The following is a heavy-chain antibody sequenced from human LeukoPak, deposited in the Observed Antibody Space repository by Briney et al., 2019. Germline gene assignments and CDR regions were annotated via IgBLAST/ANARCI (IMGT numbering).Heavy chain of an antibody. Sequence: PSETLSLTCTVSGGSISSYYWNWIRQPPGKGLEWIGYIYYSGSTNYNPSLKSRVTISVDTSKNQFSLKLSSVTAADTAVYYCARQQGYLEVDYWGQGTLVTVSS. D-gene: IGHD3-3*01. J-gene: IGHJ4*02. CDR1: GGSISSYY. CDR3: ARQQGYLEVDY. CDR2: IYYSGST. V-gene: IGHV4-59*08.